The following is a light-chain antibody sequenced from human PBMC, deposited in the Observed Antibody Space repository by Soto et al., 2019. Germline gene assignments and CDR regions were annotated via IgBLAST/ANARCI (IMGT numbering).Light chain of an antibody. CDR2: GAS. Sequence: ERVMTQSPATLSVSPGERATLSCRASQSVGSNLAWYQQKPGQAPRLLIFGASSRATGVPARFGGSGSGTEFTLTINSLQSEDFAVYYCQQYNNWPLTFGGGTKVEIK. CDR1: QSVGSN. J-gene: IGKJ4*01. V-gene: IGKV3-15*01. CDR3: QQYNNWPLT.